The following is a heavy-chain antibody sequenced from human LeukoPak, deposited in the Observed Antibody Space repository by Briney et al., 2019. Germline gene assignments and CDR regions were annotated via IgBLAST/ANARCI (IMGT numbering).Heavy chain of an antibody. J-gene: IGHJ4*02. D-gene: IGHD3-10*01. CDR1: GFTFSSYW. Sequence: GGSLRLSCAASGFTFSSYWMSWVRQAPGKGLEWVANIKQDGSEKYYADSVKGRFTISRDNAKNSLYLQMNSLRAEDTAVYYCARRYSGSSGNFDYWGQGTLVTVSS. CDR2: IKQDGSEK. V-gene: IGHV3-7*01. CDR3: ARRYSGSSGNFDY.